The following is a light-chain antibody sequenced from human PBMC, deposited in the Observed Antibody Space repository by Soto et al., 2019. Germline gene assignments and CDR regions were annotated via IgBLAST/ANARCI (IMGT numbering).Light chain of an antibody. V-gene: IGLV2-18*02. J-gene: IGLJ1*01. Sequence: QSALTQPPSVSGSPGQSVAISCTGTSSDVGNSNGVSWYQQAPGTAPKLMIYDVTNRPSGVPDRFSGSKSGNTASLTISGLQADDEADYYCSSYTSSSTYVVGTGTKLTVL. CDR1: SSDVGNSNG. CDR3: SSYTSSSTYV. CDR2: DVT.